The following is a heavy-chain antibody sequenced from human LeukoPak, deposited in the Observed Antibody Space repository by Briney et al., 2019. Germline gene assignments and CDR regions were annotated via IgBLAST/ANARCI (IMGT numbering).Heavy chain of an antibody. CDR1: GFTFSSYG. V-gene: IGHV3-30*02. Sequence: GGSLSLSCAASGFTFSSYGMHWVRQAPGKGLEWVAFIRYDGSNKYYANSVKGRFTISRDNSKNTLYLQMNSLRAEDTAVYYCARLFVRRPVDTAMVFPYYYMDVWGKGTTVTVSS. J-gene: IGHJ6*03. CDR2: IRYDGSNK. CDR3: ARLFVRRPVDTAMVFPYYYMDV. D-gene: IGHD5-18*01.